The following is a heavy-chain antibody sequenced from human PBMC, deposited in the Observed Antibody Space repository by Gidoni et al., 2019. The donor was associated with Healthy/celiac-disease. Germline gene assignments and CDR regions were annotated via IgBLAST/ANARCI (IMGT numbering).Heavy chain of an antibody. CDR2: IWYDGSNK. CDR1: GFPFRSYG. D-gene: IGHD1-26*01. Sequence: QVQLVESGGGVVQPGRSLRLSCAAFGFPFRSYGMHLVRQAPCKGLEWVAVIWYDGSNKYYADSCKGRFNISRDNSKNTLYLQMNSLRAEDTAVYYCARDGNLVGATYYYYMDVWGKGTTVTVSS. J-gene: IGHJ6*03. V-gene: IGHV3-33*01. CDR3: ARDGNLVGATYYYYMDV.